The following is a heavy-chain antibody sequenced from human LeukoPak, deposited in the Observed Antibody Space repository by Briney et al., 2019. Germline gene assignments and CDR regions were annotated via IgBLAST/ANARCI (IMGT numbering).Heavy chain of an antibody. V-gene: IGHV4-4*07. J-gene: IGHJ5*02. Sequence: SETLSLTCTVSGGSISGYYWSWIRQPAGKGLEWIGRIYTSGSTNYNPSLKSRVTISLDTSKNQFSLNLYSVTAADTAVYYCARADYWGGSGTYDNWFDPWSQGTLVTVSS. CDR2: IYTSGST. CDR1: GGSISGYY. D-gene: IGHD3-10*01. CDR3: ARADYWGGSGTYDNWFDP.